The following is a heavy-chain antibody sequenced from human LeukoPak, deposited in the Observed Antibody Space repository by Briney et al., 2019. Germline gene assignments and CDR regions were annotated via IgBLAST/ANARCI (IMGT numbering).Heavy chain of an antibody. CDR2: INHSGST. CDR1: GGSFSGYY. D-gene: IGHD4-11*01. J-gene: IGHJ6*04. V-gene: IGHV4-34*01. Sequence: SETLSLTCAVYGGSFSGYYWSWVRQPPEKGLEWMGEINHSGSTNYNPSLTSRVTISVDAYKNQFTLKLSSLTAADTAVYYCARGHPTAPTTVTTNGMDVWGKGTTVTVSS. CDR3: ARGHPTAPTTVTTNGMDV.